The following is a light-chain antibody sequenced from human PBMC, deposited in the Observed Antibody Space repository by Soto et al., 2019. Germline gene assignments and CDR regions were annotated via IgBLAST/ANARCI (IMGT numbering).Light chain of an antibody. CDR3: QQSYKTPFT. J-gene: IGKJ3*01. V-gene: IGKV1-39*01. Sequence: DIQMTQSPSSLSASVGARVTITCRASQNISKYLNWYQRKPGKAPKLLIYAASTLQSGVPSRFSGSESGTEFTLTISSLQPEDFGDYICQQSYKTPFTFGPGTKVEIK. CDR1: QNISKY. CDR2: AAS.